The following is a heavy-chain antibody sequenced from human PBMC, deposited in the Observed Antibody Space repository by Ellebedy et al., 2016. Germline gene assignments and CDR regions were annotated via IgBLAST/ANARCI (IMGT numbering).Heavy chain of an antibody. Sequence: GGALRLSCAASGFTFNNYTIHWVRQAPGKGLEWVAVISYDGNHKYYADSVKGRFTISRDNSKNTLYLHLNSLRTEDTAVFYCARGICGLDCEGKGFDFWGQGTLVTVSS. J-gene: IGHJ4*02. CDR3: ARGICGLDCEGKGFDF. D-gene: IGHD2-21*02. V-gene: IGHV3-30*04. CDR2: ISYDGNHK. CDR1: GFTFNNYT.